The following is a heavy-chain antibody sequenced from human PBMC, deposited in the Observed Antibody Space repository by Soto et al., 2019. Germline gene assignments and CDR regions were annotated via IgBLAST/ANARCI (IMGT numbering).Heavy chain of an antibody. CDR3: AKDNCTSTGCYRLYNWVDP. V-gene: IGHV3-30*18. J-gene: IGHJ5*02. D-gene: IGHD2-2*01. CDR1: GFTFSSYG. CDR2: ISYGGSNK. Sequence: QVQLVESGGGVVQPGRSLRLSCAASGFTFSSYGMHWVRQAPGKGLEWVAVISYGGSNKYYADSVKGRFTISRDNSKTTLYLQMNNLRAEDTAVYYCAKDNCTSTGCYRLYNWVDPWGQGTLVTVSS.